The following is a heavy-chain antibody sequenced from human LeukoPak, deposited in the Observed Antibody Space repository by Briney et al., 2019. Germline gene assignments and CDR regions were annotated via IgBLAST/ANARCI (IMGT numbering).Heavy chain of an antibody. D-gene: IGHD3-10*01. J-gene: IGHJ4*02. CDR1: GFTFSSYG. Sequence: GGSLRLSCAASGFTFSSYGMRWVRPAPGKGLEWVAFIRYDGSNKYYADSVKGRFTISRDNSKNTLYLQMISLRAEDTAVYYCAKGYYYGSGSHYWGQGTLVTVSS. CDR2: IRYDGSNK. CDR3: AKGYYYGSGSHY. V-gene: IGHV3-30*02.